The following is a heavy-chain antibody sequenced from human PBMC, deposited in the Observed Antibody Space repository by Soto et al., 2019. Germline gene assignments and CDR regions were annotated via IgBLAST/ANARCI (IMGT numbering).Heavy chain of an antibody. J-gene: IGHJ5*02. CDR2: INHSGST. CDR3: AKHPSTGTTTWTQSSNWFDP. Sequence: SETLSLTCAVYGGSFSGYYWSWIRQPPGKGLEWIGEINHSGSTNYNPSLKSRVTISVDTSKNQFSLKLSSVTAADTAKYYCAKHPSTGTTTWTQSSNWFDPWGQGTLVTVSS. CDR1: GGSFSGYY. D-gene: IGHD1-1*01. V-gene: IGHV4-34*01.